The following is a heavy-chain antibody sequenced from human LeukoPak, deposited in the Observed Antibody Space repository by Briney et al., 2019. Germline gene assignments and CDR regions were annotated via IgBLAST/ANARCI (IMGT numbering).Heavy chain of an antibody. J-gene: IGHJ6*02. CDR1: GFTFSSFS. CDR3: ARDKGVYSSARDYGMDG. D-gene: IGHD6-19*01. CDR2: ISSNSTYI. V-gene: IGHV3-21*01. Sequence: PGGSLRLSCAASGFTFSSFSMDWVRQAPGKGLEWVSSISSNSTYIYYADSVKGRFTISRDNAKNSLYLQMNSLRGEDTAVYSCARDKGVYSSARDYGMDGWGQGTTVTVSS.